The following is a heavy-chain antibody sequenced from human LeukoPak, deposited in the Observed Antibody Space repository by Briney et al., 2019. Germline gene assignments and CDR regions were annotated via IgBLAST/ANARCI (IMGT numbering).Heavy chain of an antibody. CDR2: IYYSGST. CDR1: GGSISSYY. J-gene: IGHJ4*02. V-gene: IGHV4-59*01. D-gene: IGHD3-22*01. Sequence: SETLSLTCTVSGGSISSYYWSWIRQPPGKGLEWIGYIYYSGSTNYNPSLKSRVTISVDTSKNQFSLKLSSVTAADTAVYYCARDDSSGYIDYWGQGTLVTVSS. CDR3: ARDDSSGYIDY.